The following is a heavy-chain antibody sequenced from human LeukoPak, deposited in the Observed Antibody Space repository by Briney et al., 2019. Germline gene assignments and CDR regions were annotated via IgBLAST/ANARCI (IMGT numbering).Heavy chain of an antibody. CDR2: IYSGGST. CDR1: GFTVSSNY. V-gene: IGHV3-53*01. CDR3: AKTSGWYLGGYFDY. Sequence: GGSLRLSCAASGFTVSSNYMSWVRQAPGKGLEWVSVIYSGGSTYYADSVKGRFTISRDNSKNTLYLQMSSLRAEDTAVYYCAKTSGWYLGGYFDYWGQGTLVTVSS. D-gene: IGHD6-19*01. J-gene: IGHJ4*02.